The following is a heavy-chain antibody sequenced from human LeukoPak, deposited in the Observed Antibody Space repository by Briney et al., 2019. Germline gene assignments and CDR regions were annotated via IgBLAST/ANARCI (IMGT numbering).Heavy chain of an antibody. J-gene: IGHJ4*02. Sequence: GASVKVSCKASGGTFSSYAISWVRQAPGQGLEWMGGIIPIFGTANYAQKFQGRVTITADESTSTAYMELSSLRSEDTAVYYCARQDFGDSTSWHQFDYWGQGTLVTVSS. V-gene: IGHV1-69*13. CDR3: ARQDFGDSTSWHQFDY. CDR2: IIPIFGTA. CDR1: GGTFSSYA. D-gene: IGHD2-2*01.